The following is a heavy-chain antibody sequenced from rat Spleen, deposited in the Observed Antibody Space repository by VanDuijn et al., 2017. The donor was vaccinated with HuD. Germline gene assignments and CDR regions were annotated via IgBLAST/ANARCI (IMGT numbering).Heavy chain of an antibody. CDR2: IWSGGGT. J-gene: IGHJ2*01. Sequence: QVQLKESGPGLVQPSQTLSLTCTVSGFSLTSYTVSWVRQPPGKGLEWMGVIWSGGGTDYNSAVKSRLSISRDISKSQVFLKMNGLQTEDTAMYFCAINWEADYWGQGVMVTVSS. V-gene: IGHV2-15*01. CDR1: GFSLTSYT. CDR3: AINWEADY. D-gene: IGHD5-1*01.